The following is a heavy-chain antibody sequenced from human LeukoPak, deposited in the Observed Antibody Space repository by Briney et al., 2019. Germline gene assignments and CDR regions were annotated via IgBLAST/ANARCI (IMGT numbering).Heavy chain of an antibody. J-gene: IGHJ4*02. CDR1: GGSISSSSYY. D-gene: IGHD2-8*02. V-gene: IGHV4-39*07. CDR2: IYYSGST. Sequence: SETLSLTCTVSGGSISSSSYYWGWIRQPPGKGLEWIGSIYYSGSTYYNPSLKSRVTISVDTSKNQFSLKLSSVTAADTAVYYCTRDVTAGTGLFDYWGQGTLVTVSS. CDR3: TRDVTAGTGLFDY.